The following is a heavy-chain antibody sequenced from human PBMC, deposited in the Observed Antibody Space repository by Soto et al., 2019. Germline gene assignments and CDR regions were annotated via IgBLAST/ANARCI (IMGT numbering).Heavy chain of an antibody. J-gene: IGHJ6*02. CDR2: IIPIFGTA. Sequence: SVKVSCKASGGTFSSYAISWVRQAPGQGLEWMGGIIPIFGTANYAQKFQGRVTITADESTSTAYMELSSLRSEDTAVYYCARDRDDCSSTSCFPNYYGMDVWGQGTTVTVSS. CDR3: ARDRDDCSSTSCFPNYYGMDV. D-gene: IGHD2-2*01. CDR1: GGTFSSYA. V-gene: IGHV1-69*13.